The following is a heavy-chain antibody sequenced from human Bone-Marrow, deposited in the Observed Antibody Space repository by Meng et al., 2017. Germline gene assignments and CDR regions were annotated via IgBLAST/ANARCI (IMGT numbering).Heavy chain of an antibody. D-gene: IGHD3-22*01. CDR3: ARSYDSSGYYYEYYFDY. J-gene: IGHJ4*02. CDR2: ISYDGSNK. Sequence: GESLKISCAASGFTFSSYAMHWVRQAPGKGLEWVAVISYDGSNKYYADSVKGRFTISRDNSKNTLYLQMNSLRAEDTAVYYCARSYDSSGYYYEYYFDYWGQGTLVTVSS. V-gene: IGHV3-30*01. CDR1: GFTFSSYA.